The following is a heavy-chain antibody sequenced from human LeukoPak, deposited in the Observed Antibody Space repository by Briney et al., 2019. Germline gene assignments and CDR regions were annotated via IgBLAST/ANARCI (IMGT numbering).Heavy chain of an antibody. Sequence: SETLSLTCIVSGGSISSYYWSWIRQPPGKGLEWIGYIYYSGSTNYNPSLKSRVTISVDTSKNQFSLKLSSVTAADTAVYYCARGSRADFWSGYYTGMWFDYWGQGTLVTVSS. D-gene: IGHD3-3*01. CDR1: GGSISSYY. CDR3: ARGSRADFWSGYYTGMWFDY. J-gene: IGHJ4*02. V-gene: IGHV4-59*01. CDR2: IYYSGST.